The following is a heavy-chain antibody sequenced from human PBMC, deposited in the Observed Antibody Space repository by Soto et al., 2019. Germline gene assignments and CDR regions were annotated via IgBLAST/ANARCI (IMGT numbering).Heavy chain of an antibody. V-gene: IGHV3-13*01. J-gene: IGHJ6*02. CDR1: GFTFSSYD. CDR2: IGTAGDT. D-gene: IGHD2-15*01. Sequence: LRLSCAASGFTFSSYDMHWVRQATGKGLEWVSAIGTAGDTYYPGSVKGRFTISRENAKNSLYLQMNSLRAGDTAVYYCARVTSGGKMGGYGMDVWGQGTRVTVSS. CDR3: ARVTSGGKMGGYGMDV.